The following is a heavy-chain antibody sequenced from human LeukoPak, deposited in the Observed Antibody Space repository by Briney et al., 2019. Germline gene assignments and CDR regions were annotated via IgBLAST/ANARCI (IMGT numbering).Heavy chain of an antibody. CDR1: GGPVNSGNW. CDR3: ARNPGSDYPEW. CDR2: IYHTGST. J-gene: IGHJ4*02. Sequence: SGTLSLTCAVSGGPVNSGNWWSWVRQPPGKGLEWIGEIYHTGSTNYNPSLKSRVTISIDKSKNQFSLKLNSVTAADTAVYYCARNPGSDYPEWWGQGALVTVSS. V-gene: IGHV4-4*02. D-gene: IGHD4-17*01.